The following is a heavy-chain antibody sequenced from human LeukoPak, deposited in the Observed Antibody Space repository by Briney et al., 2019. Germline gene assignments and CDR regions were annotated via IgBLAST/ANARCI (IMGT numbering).Heavy chain of an antibody. D-gene: IGHD3-16*02. CDR2: INHSGST. CDR3: ARVRIYDYIWGSYRYFPFDY. V-gene: IGHV4-34*01. J-gene: IGHJ4*02. CDR1: GGSFSGYY. Sequence: SETLSLTCAVYGGSFSGYYWSWIRQPPGKGLEWIGEINHSGSTNYNPSLKSRVTISVDTSKNQFSLKLSSVTAAVTAVYYCARVRIYDYIWGSYRYFPFDYWGQGTLVTVSS.